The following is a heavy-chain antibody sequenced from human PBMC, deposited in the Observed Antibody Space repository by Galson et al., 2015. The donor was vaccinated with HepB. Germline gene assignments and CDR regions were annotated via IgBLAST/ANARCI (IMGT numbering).Heavy chain of an antibody. D-gene: IGHD5-18*01. CDR1: GDSVSSNSAA. Sequence: CAISGDSVSSNSAAWNWIRQSPSRGLEWLGRTYYRSKWYNDYAVSVESRITINPDTSKNQFSLQLNSVTPEDTAVYYCARADSGYSYGIFDYWGQGTLVTVSS. CDR2: TYYRSKWYN. CDR3: ARADSGYSYGIFDY. J-gene: IGHJ4*02. V-gene: IGHV6-1*01.